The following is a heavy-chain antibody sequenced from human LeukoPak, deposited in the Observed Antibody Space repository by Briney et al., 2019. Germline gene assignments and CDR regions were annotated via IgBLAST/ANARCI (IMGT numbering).Heavy chain of an antibody. J-gene: IGHJ3*02. CDR1: GGSISSSSYY. CDR3: ARHFTYYYDSSGYPRDAFDI. CDR2: IYYSGST. V-gene: IGHV4-39*01. Sequence: PSETLSLTCTVSGGSISSSSYYWGWIRQPPGKGLEWIGSIYYSGSTNYNPSLKSRVTISVDMSKNQVSLKLSSVTAADTALYYCARHFTYYYDSSGYPRDAFDIWGQGTMVTVSS. D-gene: IGHD3-22*01.